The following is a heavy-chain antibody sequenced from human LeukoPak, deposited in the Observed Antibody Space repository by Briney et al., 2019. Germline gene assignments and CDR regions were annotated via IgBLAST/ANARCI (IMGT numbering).Heavy chain of an antibody. J-gene: IGHJ3*02. CDR2: IHPGVSDT. D-gene: IGHD2-15*01. V-gene: IGHV5-51*01. Sequence: GGSLRLSCAASGFTFSGSAMHWVRQMPGKGLEWTGIIHPGVSDTRYSPSFQGQVTFSADKSISTAHLQWSSLKASDTAMYYCAIRKRGDGCGGSCHDDAFDIWGQGTMVTVSS. CDR1: GFTFSGSA. CDR3: AIRKRGDGCGGSCHDDAFDI.